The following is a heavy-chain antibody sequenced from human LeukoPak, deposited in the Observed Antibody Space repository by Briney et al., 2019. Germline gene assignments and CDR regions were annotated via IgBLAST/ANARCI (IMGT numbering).Heavy chain of an antibody. CDR2: IYSSAST. D-gene: IGHD3-16*01. CDR1: GFTVSSDY. J-gene: IGHJ5*02. V-gene: IGHV3-53*01. Sequence: GGSLRLSCAASGFTVSSDYMSWVRQAPGKGLEWVAIIYSSASTSYAGSVRGRFTISRDYSKNTVYLQMNSLKAEDTAVYSCTVPQSGGNWFDPWGPGTLVTVSS. CDR3: TVPQSGGNWFDP.